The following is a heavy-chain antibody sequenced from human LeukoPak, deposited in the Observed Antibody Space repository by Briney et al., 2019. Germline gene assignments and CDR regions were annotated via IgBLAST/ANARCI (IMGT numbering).Heavy chain of an antibody. CDR1: GFTFSSYA. CDR2: ISGSDGST. J-gene: IGHJ4*02. Sequence: GGSLRLSCAASGFTFSSYAMSWVRQAPGKGLEWVSGISGSDGSTYYADSVKGRFTTSRDNSKNTLNLQMNSLRAEDTAVYYCAKDYYGSGSYYFDYWGQGTLVTVSS. D-gene: IGHD3-10*01. V-gene: IGHV3-23*01. CDR3: AKDYYGSGSYYFDY.